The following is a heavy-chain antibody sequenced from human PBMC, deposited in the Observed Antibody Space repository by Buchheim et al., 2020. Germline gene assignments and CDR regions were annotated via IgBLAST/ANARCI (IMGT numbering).Heavy chain of an antibody. Sequence: QLQLQESGPGLVRPSETLSLTCTVSGDSIRSASHNWGWIRQAPGKGLEWIGNMYYDETAYYNPSLKTLVTISLAMPANQFPLKLNSLTAADTAVYYCAAIRRTGYYYIEYWGQGT. CDR2: MYYDETA. CDR3: AAIRRTGYYYIEY. D-gene: IGHD3-9*01. J-gene: IGHJ4*02. CDR1: GDSIRSASHN. V-gene: IGHV4-39*01.